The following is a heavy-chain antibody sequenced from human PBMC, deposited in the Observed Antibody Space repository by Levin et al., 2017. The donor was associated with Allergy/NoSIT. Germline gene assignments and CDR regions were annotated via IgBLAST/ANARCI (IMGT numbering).Heavy chain of an antibody. CDR1: GDTLSDLS. D-gene: IGHD6-6*01. CDR3: VTLSSSSQPDYFDS. Sequence: GESLKISCKVSGDTLSDLSIQWVRQTPGRGLEWMGGFDPGDHETTYAQKFQGRVAMTEDTSTDTAYMELSSLRSEDTATYYCVTLSSSSQPDYFDSWGQGSLVTVSS. J-gene: IGHJ4*02. CDR2: FDPGDHET. V-gene: IGHV1-24*01.